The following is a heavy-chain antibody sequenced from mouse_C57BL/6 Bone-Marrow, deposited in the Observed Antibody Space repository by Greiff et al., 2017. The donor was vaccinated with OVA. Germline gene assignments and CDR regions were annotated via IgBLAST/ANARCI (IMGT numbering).Heavy chain of an antibody. D-gene: IGHD2-14*01. Sequence: ESGPGLVKPSPSLSLTCSVTGYSITSGYYWNWIRQFPGNKLEWMGYISYDGSNNYNPSLKNRISITRDTSKNQFFLKLNSVTTEDTATYYCARDPRTMGNYFDYWGQGTTLTVSS. CDR1: GYSITSGYY. V-gene: IGHV3-6*01. CDR2: ISYDGSN. CDR3: ARDPRTMGNYFDY. J-gene: IGHJ2*01.